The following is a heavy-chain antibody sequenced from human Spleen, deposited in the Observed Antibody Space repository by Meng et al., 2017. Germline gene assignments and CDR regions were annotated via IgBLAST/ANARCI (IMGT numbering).Heavy chain of an antibody. V-gene: IGHV3-23*04. J-gene: IGHJ4*02. CDR2: ISIGGGTT. Sequence: GQGVEFGGGVVQPGRSLRLSCAASGFTVSSNYMSWVRQAPGKGLEWVSGISIGGGTTYYADSVKGRFTIYRDNSKNTLYLQMNSLRAEDTAIYYCAKEEVPNDYWGQGTLVTVSS. CDR3: AKEEVPNDY. D-gene: IGHD1-1*01. CDR1: GFTVSSNY.